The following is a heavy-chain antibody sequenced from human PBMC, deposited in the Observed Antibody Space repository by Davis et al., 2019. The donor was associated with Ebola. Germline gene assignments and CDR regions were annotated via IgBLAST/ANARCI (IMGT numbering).Heavy chain of an antibody. D-gene: IGHD1-14*01. CDR1: GGSFSAYY. J-gene: IGHJ6*02. Sequence: SETLSLTCAVYGGSFSAYYWTWIRQPPGKGLEWIGEINHSGDPNYNPSLKSRVTISVDASKNQFYLKLSSVTAADTAVYYCARPLRTGRNRYSYYYAMDVWGQGTTVIVS. V-gene: IGHV4-34*01. CDR3: ARPLRTGRNRYSYYYAMDV. CDR2: INHSGDP.